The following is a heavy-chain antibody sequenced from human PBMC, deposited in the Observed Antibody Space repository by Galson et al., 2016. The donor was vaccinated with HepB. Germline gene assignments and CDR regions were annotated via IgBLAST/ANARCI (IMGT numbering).Heavy chain of an antibody. Sequence: SLRLSCAASGFTVSSNYMSWVRQAPGKGLEWVSVTYAGGNTKYADSVKGRFTISRDTSKNILYLNMESLRADDTAVYYCAREFRATISGVPSRLDVWGKGTTVIVSS. V-gene: IGHV3-53*01. J-gene: IGHJ6*03. CDR3: AREFRATISGVPSRLDV. D-gene: IGHD3-3*01. CDR2: TYAGGNT. CDR1: GFTVSSNY.